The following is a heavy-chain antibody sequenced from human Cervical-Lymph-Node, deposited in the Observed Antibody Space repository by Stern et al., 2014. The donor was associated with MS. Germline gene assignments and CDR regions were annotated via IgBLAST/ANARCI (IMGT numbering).Heavy chain of an antibody. Sequence: DQLVESGGGVVQPGRSLRLSCAASGFTFSSYAMHWVRQAPGKGLEWVAVISYDGSNKYYADSVKGRFTISRDNSKNTLYLQMNSLRAEDTAVYYCARGAPKVRGVPFDYWGQGTLVTVSS. J-gene: IGHJ4*02. D-gene: IGHD3-10*01. CDR2: ISYDGSNK. CDR3: ARGAPKVRGVPFDY. CDR1: GFTFSSYA. V-gene: IGHV3-30*01.